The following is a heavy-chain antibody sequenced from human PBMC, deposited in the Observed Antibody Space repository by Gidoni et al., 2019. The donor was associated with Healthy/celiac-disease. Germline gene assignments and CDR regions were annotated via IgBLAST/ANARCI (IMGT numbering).Heavy chain of an antibody. Sequence: QLQLQASGPGLVKPSETLSLTCTVSGGSISRSRYYWGWIRQPPGKGLEWIGSIYYIRSTYYNPSLKSRVTISVDTSKNQFSLKLSSVTAADTAVYYGARGGGEIVVVTMNYYFDYWGQGTLVTVSS. J-gene: IGHJ4*02. V-gene: IGHV4-39*07. CDR2: IYYIRST. CDR3: ARGGGEIVVVTMNYYFDY. CDR1: GGSISRSRYY. D-gene: IGHD3-22*01.